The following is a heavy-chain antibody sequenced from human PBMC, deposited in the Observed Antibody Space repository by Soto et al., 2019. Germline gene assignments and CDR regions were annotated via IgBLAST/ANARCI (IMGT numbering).Heavy chain of an antibody. CDR2: IYGDGSKQ. CDR1: GFTFSRYG. D-gene: IGHD3-10*01. CDR3: ARDDDGEPNAFDV. V-gene: IGHV3-33*01. J-gene: IGHJ3*01. Sequence: GGSLRLSCEASGFTFSRYGMHWVRQAPGRGLEWVALIYGDGSKQYYTDSVKGRFTISRDNAKNTLFLEMSVLRAEDTAVYYCARDDDGEPNAFDVWGQGTMVTGS.